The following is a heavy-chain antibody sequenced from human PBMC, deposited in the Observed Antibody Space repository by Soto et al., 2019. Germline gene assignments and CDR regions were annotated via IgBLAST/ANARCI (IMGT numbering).Heavy chain of an antibody. CDR2: INPGGSIT. Sequence: GGSLRLSCASSGFTFISYWMHLVRQAPGKGLVWVSRINPGGSITAYADSVKGRFTISRDNAKNTLYLQMNSLRGDDTAVYYCARVPTGKYGVWNYWGQGTLVTVSS. J-gene: IGHJ4*02. CDR1: GFTFISYW. D-gene: IGHD2-8*01. CDR3: ARVPTGKYGVWNY. V-gene: IGHV3-74*01.